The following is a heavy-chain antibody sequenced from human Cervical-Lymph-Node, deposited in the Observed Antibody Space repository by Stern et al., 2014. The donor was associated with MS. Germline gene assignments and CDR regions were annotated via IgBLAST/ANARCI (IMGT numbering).Heavy chain of an antibody. CDR2: ISGSGST. CDR3: ARATGAATAVLY. D-gene: IGHD1-14*01. CDR1: GGSFSSFY. V-gene: IGHV4-59*01. Sequence: VQLVESGPGLVKPSETLSLTCTISGGSFSSFYWTWIRRPPGKGLEWIGYISGSGSTSYNPSLKSRLTMSLDTSKNQISLNLTSVTAADTAIYYCARATGAATAVLYWGQGALVTVSS. J-gene: IGHJ4*02.